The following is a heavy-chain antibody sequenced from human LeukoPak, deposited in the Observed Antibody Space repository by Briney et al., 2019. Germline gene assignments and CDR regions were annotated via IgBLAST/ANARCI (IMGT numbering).Heavy chain of an antibody. J-gene: IGHJ4*02. CDR1: GFTFSNAW. CDR2: IKNKTDGGTT. Sequence: GGSLRLSCAASGFTFSNAWMSWVRQAPGKGLEWVGRIKNKTDGGTTDYAAPVKGRFTISRDDSKNTLYLQMNSLKTEDTAVYYCITDSGKGGYWGQGTLVTVSS. CDR3: ITDSGKGGY. D-gene: IGHD2-15*01. V-gene: IGHV3-15*01.